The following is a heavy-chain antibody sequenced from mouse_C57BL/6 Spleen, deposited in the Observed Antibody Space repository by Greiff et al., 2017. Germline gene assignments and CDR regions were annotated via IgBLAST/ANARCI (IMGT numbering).Heavy chain of an antibody. CDR2: IDPSDSET. V-gene: IGHV1-52*01. D-gene: IGHD2-3*01. CDR3: ARRGMGDWYFDV. J-gene: IGHJ1*03. CDR1: GYTFTSYW. Sequence: QVQLQQPGAELVRPGSSVKLSCKASGYTFTSYWMHWVKQRPIQGLEWIGNIDPSDSETHYNQKFKDKATLTVDKSSSTAYMQLSSLTSEDSAVYYCARRGMGDWYFDVWGTGTTVTVSS.